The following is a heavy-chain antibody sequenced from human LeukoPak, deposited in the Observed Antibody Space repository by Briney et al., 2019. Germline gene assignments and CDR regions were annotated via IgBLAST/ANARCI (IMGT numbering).Heavy chain of an antibody. Sequence: SETLSLTCTVSGGSISSYYWGWIRQPAGKGLEWIGRIYSSGSTNYNPSLKSRVTMSVDMSRNQFSLKLSSVTAADTAVYYCARVSPGGNSDYLGQGTLVTVSS. CDR1: GGSISSYY. CDR3: ARVSPGGNSDY. J-gene: IGHJ4*02. V-gene: IGHV4-4*07. D-gene: IGHD4-23*01. CDR2: IYSSGST.